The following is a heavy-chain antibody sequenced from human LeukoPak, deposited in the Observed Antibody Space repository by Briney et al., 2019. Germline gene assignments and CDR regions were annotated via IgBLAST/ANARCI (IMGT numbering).Heavy chain of an antibody. J-gene: IGHJ4*02. D-gene: IGHD3-22*01. V-gene: IGHV3-30*04. CDR3: AGDYDSSGGLDY. CDR1: GFTFSSYT. Sequence: GGSLRLSCAASGFTFSSYTMHWVRQAPGKGLEWVAVISYDGSNKYYADSVKGRFTISRDTSKNTLYPQMNSLRAEDTAVYYCAGDYDSSGGLDYWGQGTLVTVSS. CDR2: ISYDGSNK.